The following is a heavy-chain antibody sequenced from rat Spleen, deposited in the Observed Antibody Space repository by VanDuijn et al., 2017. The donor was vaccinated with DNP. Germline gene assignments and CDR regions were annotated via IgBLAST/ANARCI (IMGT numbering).Heavy chain of an antibody. CDR1: GFTFSDYY. CDR2: ISYDGGNT. Sequence: EVQLVKSGGGLVQPGRSLKLSCAASGFTFSDYYMAWVRQPPTKGLEWVASISYDGGNTYYRDSVKGRFTISRDNAKSSLYLHMDSLRSEDTATYYCTTLNSGTYDSWGQGVMVTVSS. D-gene: IGHD1-3*01. V-gene: IGHV5-20*01. CDR3: TTLNSGTYDS. J-gene: IGHJ2*01.